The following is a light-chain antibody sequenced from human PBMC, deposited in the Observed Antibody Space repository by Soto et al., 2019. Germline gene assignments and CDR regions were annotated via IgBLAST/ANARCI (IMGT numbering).Light chain of an antibody. Sequence: IQLTQSPSSVSASVGDRVTITCRASQSISSYLNWYQQKPGKAPKLLIYAASSLQSGVPSRFSGSGSGTDFTLTISSLQPEDFATYYCQQSYSTLFTFGGGTKVDIK. CDR2: AAS. CDR1: QSISSY. CDR3: QQSYSTLFT. J-gene: IGKJ4*01. V-gene: IGKV1-39*01.